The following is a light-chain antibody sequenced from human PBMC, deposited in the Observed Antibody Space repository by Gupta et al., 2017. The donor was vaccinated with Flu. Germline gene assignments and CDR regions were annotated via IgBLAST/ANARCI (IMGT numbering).Light chain of an antibody. CDR2: WAS. CDR3: QQYSSSPRT. V-gene: IGKV4-1*01. Sequence: DIVMTQSPDSLAVSLGERATINCKSSQSLLYSSNNKNYLAWYQQEPGQPPKLPFYWASTREPGVPDRFSGSGSGTDFTLTISSLQAEDVAVYFCQQYSSSPRTFGQGTKVEIK. J-gene: IGKJ1*01. CDR1: QSLLYSSNNKNY.